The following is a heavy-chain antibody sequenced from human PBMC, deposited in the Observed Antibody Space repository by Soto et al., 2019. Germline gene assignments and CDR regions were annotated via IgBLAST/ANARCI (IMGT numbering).Heavy chain of an antibody. V-gene: IGHV1-2*04. J-gene: IGHJ5*02. D-gene: IGHD6-13*01. Sequence: EASVKVCCKASGDTFTGYYMHWVRQAPGQGLEWMGWINPNSGGTNYAQKFQGWVTMTRDTSISTAYMELSRLRSDDTAVYYCARDWYKGAAAGLFDPWGQGTLVTVSS. CDR3: ARDWYKGAAAGLFDP. CDR2: INPNSGGT. CDR1: GDTFTGYY.